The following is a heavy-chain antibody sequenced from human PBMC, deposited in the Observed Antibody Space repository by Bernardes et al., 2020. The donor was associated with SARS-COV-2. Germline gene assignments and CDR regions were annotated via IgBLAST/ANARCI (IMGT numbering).Heavy chain of an antibody. D-gene: IGHD3-3*01. CDR1: GFTVSSNY. J-gene: IGHJ6*02. CDR2: IYSGGST. Sequence: GGSLRLSCAASGFTVSSNYMSWVRQAPGKGLEWVSVIYSGGSTYYADSVKGRFTISRDNSKNTLYLQMNSLRAEDTAVYYCASRSQSHFTIFGVATHYNYGMDVWGQGTTVTVSS. V-gene: IGHV3-66*01. CDR3: ASRSQSHFTIFGVATHYNYGMDV.